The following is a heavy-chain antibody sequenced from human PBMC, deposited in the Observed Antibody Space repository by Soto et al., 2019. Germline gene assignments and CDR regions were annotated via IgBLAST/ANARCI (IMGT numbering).Heavy chain of an antibody. CDR2: ISRDGGTK. Sequence: QVQLVESGGGVVQPGRSLRLSCAVSGFTVSTYGMHWVRQAPGKGLEWVAVISRDGGTKYYADSVNGRFTISRDNSRNTLFLEMNSLRGDDMAVDYCTGEVASGYWGQGTLVTVSS. V-gene: IGHV3-30*03. CDR1: GFTVSTYG. CDR3: TGEVASGY. D-gene: IGHD2-8*02. J-gene: IGHJ4*02.